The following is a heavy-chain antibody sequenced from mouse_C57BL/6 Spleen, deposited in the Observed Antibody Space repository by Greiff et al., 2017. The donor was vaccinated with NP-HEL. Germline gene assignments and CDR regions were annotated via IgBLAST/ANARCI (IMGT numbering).Heavy chain of an antibody. CDR1: GYAFSSSW. D-gene: IGHD1-1*01. Sequence: QVQLKQSGPELVKPGASVKISCKASGYAFSSSWMNWVKQRPGQGLEWIGRIYPGDGGTNYNGKFKGKATLTADKSSSTAYMQLSSLTSEDSAVYFGARKCEYCGSWYFDVWGTGTTVTVSS. V-gene: IGHV1-82*01. CDR3: ARKCEYCGSWYFDV. CDR2: IYPGDGGT. J-gene: IGHJ1*03.